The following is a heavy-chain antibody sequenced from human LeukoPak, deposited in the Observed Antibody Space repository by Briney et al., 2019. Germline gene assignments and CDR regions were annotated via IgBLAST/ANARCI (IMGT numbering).Heavy chain of an antibody. D-gene: IGHD5-12*01. Sequence: GGSLRLSCAASGFTFSSYAMSWVRQAPGKGLEWVSAISGSGGSTYYADSVKGRFTISRDNSKNTLDLQMNSLRAEDTAVYYCAKDGNIVATLWYYYYGMDVWGQGTTVTVSS. J-gene: IGHJ6*02. V-gene: IGHV3-23*01. CDR2: ISGSGGST. CDR3: AKDGNIVATLWYYYYGMDV. CDR1: GFTFSSYA.